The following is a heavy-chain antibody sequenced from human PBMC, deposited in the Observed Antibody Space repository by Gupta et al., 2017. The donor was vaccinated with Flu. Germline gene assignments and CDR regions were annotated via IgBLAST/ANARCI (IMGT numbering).Heavy chain of an antibody. Sequence: EVQMLESGGDLVQPGESLRLSCAASGFTFRSYAMSWVRQAPGKGLEWVSTITGSGDTTYYVDSVKGRFTISRDNSKNTVYLQMSSLRAEDTAVYYCAKGTAVITGGTFGFDNWGQGTLVSVFS. CDR3: AKGTAVITGGTFGFDN. J-gene: IGHJ4*02. CDR1: GFTFRSYA. V-gene: IGHV3-23*01. CDR2: ITGSGDTT. D-gene: IGHD4-17*01.